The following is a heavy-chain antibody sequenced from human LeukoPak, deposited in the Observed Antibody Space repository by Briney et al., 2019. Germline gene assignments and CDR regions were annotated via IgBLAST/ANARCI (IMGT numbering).Heavy chain of an antibody. Sequence: SVKVSCKASGGTFSSYAISWVRQAPGQGLEWMGRIIPIFGTANYAQKFQGRVTITTDESTSTAYMELSSLRSEDTAVYYCARVPTSSSIAALDDGYYYMDVWGKGTTVAVSS. D-gene: IGHD6-6*01. CDR2: IIPIFGTA. J-gene: IGHJ6*03. CDR1: GGTFSSYA. CDR3: ARVPTSSSIAALDDGYYYMDV. V-gene: IGHV1-69*05.